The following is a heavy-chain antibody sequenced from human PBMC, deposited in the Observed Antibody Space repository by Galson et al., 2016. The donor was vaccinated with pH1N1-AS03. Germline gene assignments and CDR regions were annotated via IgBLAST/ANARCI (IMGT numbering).Heavy chain of an antibody. CDR1: EFSFSRFA. D-gene: IGHD2-15*01. CDR2: IIGSGENA. J-gene: IGHJ4*02. CDR3: AKGSGYCSDATCYRFDR. Sequence: SLRLSCAASEFSFSRFAMAWVRQAPGKGLEWVSSIIGSGENAWYAESAKGRFTISRDNSKNTLYLQLNRLRAEDTALYYCAKGSGYCSDATCYRFDRWGQGTLVTVSS. V-gene: IGHV3-23*01.